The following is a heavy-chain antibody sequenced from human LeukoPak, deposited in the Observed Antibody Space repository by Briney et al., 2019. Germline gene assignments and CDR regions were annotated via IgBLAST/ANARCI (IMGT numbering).Heavy chain of an antibody. V-gene: IGHV3-21*01. CDR1: GFNFSSYS. Sequence: GGSLRLSCAASGFNFSSYSMNWVRQAPGKGLEWVSSISSSSSYIYYADSVKGRFTIPRDNAKNSLYLQMNSLRAEDTAVYYCARAAGTLNYYYGMDVWGQGTTVTVSS. D-gene: IGHD6-13*01. CDR2: ISSSSSYI. J-gene: IGHJ6*02. CDR3: ARAAGTLNYYYGMDV.